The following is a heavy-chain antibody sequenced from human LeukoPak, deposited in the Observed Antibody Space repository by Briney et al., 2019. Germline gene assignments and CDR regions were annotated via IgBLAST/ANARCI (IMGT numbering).Heavy chain of an antibody. CDR2: INAGNGNT. D-gene: IGHD4-11*01. CDR1: GYTFTSYA. V-gene: IGHV1-3*01. CDR3: AKDLHTVTTDFDY. Sequence: ASVKVSCKASGYTFTSYAMHWVRQAPGQRLEWMGWINAGNGNTKYSQKFQGRVTITRDTSASTAYMELSSLRSEDTAVYYCAKDLHTVTTDFDYWGQGTLVTVSS. J-gene: IGHJ4*02.